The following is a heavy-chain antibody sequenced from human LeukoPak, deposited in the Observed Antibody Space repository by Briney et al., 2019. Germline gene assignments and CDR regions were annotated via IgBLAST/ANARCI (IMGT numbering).Heavy chain of an antibody. J-gene: IGHJ4*02. CDR1: GGSISSGSYY. D-gene: IGHD3-10*01. CDR3: ARDRGEFDY. Sequence: SETLSLTCTVSGGSISSGSYYWSWIRQPAGKGLEWIGRIYTSGSTNYNPSLNSRVTISVDTSKNQFSLKLSSVTAADTAVYYCARDRGEFDYWGQGTLVTVSS. V-gene: IGHV4-61*02. CDR2: IYTSGST.